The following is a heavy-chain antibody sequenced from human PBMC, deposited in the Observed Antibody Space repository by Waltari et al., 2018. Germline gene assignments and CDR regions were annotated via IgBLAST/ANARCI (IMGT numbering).Heavy chain of an antibody. CDR1: GWSFGGYY. CDR2: INHSGST. J-gene: IGHJ6*02. D-gene: IGHD3-3*01. Sequence: QVQLQQWGAGLLKPSETLSLPSAVYGWSFGGYYWSRFRQTPAKGLEWIGEINHSGSTNYNPSLKSRVTISVDTSKNQFSLKLSSVTAADTAVYYCARRAITIFGVVTIYYGMDVWGQGTTVTVSS. CDR3: ARRAITIFGVVTIYYGMDV. V-gene: IGHV4-34*01.